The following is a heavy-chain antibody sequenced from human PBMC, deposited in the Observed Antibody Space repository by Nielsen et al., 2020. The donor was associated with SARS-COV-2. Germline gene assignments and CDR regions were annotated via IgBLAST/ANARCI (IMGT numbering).Heavy chain of an antibody. D-gene: IGHD4-17*01. CDR2: IYYSGST. CDR3: ARDDYGDYSIDY. CDR1: GGSISSGDYY. V-gene: IGHV4-30-4*01. Sequence: SETLSLTCTVSGGSISSGDYYWSWIRQPPGKGLEWIGYIYYSGSTYYNPSLKSRVTISVDTSKNQFSLKLSSVTAADTAVYYCARDDYGDYSIDYWGQGTLVTVSS. J-gene: IGHJ4*02.